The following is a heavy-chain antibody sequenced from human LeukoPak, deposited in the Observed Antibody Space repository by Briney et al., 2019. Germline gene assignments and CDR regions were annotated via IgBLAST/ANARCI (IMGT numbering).Heavy chain of an antibody. CDR3: ARGGCSYGLDY. J-gene: IGHJ4*02. CDR1: GFSVSTIY. Sequence: SGGSLRLSCAASGFSVSTIYMTWVRQAPGKGLEWVSLIYPAGGTYYADSVKGRFTISRDNSNNTLYLQMNSLRAEDAAVYYCARGGCSYGLDYWGQGTLVTVSS. V-gene: IGHV3-53*01. CDR2: IYPAGGT. D-gene: IGHD5-18*01.